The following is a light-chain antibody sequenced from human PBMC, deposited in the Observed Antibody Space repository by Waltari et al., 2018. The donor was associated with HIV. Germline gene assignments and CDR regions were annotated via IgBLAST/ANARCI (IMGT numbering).Light chain of an antibody. CDR2: LGI. CDR1: QSLFHRSGYNS. Sequence: EIVTTQSPLSLLPTPGETASISCRPCQSLFHRSGYNSLDWYLQEPGQSPQLLIYLGINRASGVPDRFSGSASGTDFILQISRVEAEDVGVYYCMQALQTPHTFGQGTKLEI. J-gene: IGKJ2*01. V-gene: IGKV2-28*01. CDR3: MQALQTPHT.